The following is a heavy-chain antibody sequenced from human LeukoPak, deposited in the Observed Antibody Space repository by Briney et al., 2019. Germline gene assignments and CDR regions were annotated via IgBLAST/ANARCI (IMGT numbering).Heavy chain of an antibody. CDR2: VNEDGTAK. CDR3: AAPATA. CDR1: GFTFSNYA. J-gene: IGHJ5*02. V-gene: IGHV3-7*01. Sequence: GGSLRLSCVASGFTFSNYAMNWVRQAPGKGLGWVATVNEDGTAKFYVDSVKGRFTIFRDNARSSLDLQMNSLTVEDTAMYYCAAPATAWGQGTLVTVSS.